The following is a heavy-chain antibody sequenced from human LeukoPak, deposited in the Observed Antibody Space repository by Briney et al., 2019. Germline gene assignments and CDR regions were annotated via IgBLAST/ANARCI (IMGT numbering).Heavy chain of an antibody. CDR1: GYTFTSYD. J-gene: IGHJ4*02. CDR2: MNPNSGNT. Sequence: GASVKVSCKASGYTFTSYDINWVRQATGQGLEWMGWMNPNSGNTGYAQKFQGRATMTRNTSISTAYMELSSLRSEDTAVYYCARVIGGYVDIVARDYWGQGTLVTVSS. V-gene: IGHV1-8*01. D-gene: IGHD5-12*01. CDR3: ARVIGGYVDIVARDY.